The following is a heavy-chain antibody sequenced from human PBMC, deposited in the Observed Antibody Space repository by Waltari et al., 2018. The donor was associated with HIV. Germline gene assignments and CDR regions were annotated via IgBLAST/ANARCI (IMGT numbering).Heavy chain of an antibody. CDR3: STYTFSCFDY. V-gene: IGHV3-23*01. Sequence: VQLLESGGGLVRPGGYVRLSCAAYGFNFREYDGAWVRQAPGRGLDGVSDISGSGEKACHMDSVEGRFTISRDNSKKTLTLHMRTLRYDDTALYYCSTYTFSCFDYWGPGTPVTVSS. D-gene: IGHD3-16*01. CDR2: ISGSGEKA. J-gene: IGHJ4*02. CDR1: GFNFREYD.